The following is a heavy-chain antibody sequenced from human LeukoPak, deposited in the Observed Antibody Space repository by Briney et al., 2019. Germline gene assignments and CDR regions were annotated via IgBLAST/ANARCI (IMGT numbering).Heavy chain of an antibody. CDR3: ARVPEPTYYDFWSGPQGNAFDI. Sequence: SVKVSCKASGGTFSSYAISWVRQAPGQGLEWMGGIVPIFGTANYAQKFQGRVTITADESTSTAYMELSSLRSEDTAVYYCARVPEPTYYDFWSGPQGNAFDIWGQGTMVTVSS. CDR2: IVPIFGTA. CDR1: GGTFSSYA. J-gene: IGHJ3*02. D-gene: IGHD3-3*01. V-gene: IGHV1-69*13.